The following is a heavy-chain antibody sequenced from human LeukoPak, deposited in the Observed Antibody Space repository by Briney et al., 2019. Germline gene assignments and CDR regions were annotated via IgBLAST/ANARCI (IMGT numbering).Heavy chain of an antibody. CDR3: ARGYCGGDCYPEGDYYYYYGMDV. CDR1: GGSISSYY. J-gene: IGHJ6*02. Sequence: PSETLSLTCTVSGGSISSYYWSWIRQPPGKGLEWIGYIYYSGSTNYSPSLKSRVTISVDTSKNQFSLKLSSVTAADTAVYYCARGYCGGDCYPEGDYYYYYGMDVWGQGTTVTVSS. V-gene: IGHV4-59*01. CDR2: IYYSGST. D-gene: IGHD2-21*02.